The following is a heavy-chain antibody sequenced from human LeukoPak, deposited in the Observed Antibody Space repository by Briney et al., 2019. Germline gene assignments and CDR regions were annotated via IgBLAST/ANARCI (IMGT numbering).Heavy chain of an antibody. CDR2: ISGSGGST. Sequence: PGGSLRLSCAASGFTFSSYAMSWVRQAPGKGLEWVSAISGSGGSTYYEDSVNGRFTISGDNSKNTLYLQLNSLRAEDTAVYYCAKYRVVYYYYYMDVSGKGTTVTVSS. V-gene: IGHV3-23*01. CDR3: AKYRVVYYYYYMDV. D-gene: IGHD2-15*01. J-gene: IGHJ6*03. CDR1: GFTFSSYA.